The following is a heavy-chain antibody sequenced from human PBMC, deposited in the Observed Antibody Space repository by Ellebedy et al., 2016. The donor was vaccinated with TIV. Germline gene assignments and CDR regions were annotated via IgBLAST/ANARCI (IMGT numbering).Heavy chain of an antibody. J-gene: IGHJ6*02. CDR3: ARDQQQLVIHNYYGLDV. V-gene: IGHV1-18*04. CDR1: GYTFTSYG. CDR2: ISGHDGDT. D-gene: IGHD6-13*01. Sequence: AALVKVSCKASGYTFTSYGISWVRQAPGQGLEWMGWISGHDGDTNYAQKLQGRVTMTTDTSTSPAYMELRSLRSDDTAVYYCARDQQQLVIHNYYGLDVWGQGTTVTVSS.